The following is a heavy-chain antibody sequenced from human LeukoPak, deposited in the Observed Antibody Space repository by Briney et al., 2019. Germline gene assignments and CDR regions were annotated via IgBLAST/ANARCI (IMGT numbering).Heavy chain of an antibody. D-gene: IGHD5-24*01. J-gene: IGHJ6*02. CDR2: IWYDGSNK. Sequence: GRSLRLSCAASGFTFSSYGMHWVRQAPGKGLEWVAVIWYDGSNKYYADSVRGRFTISRDNSKNTLYLQMNSLRAEDTAVYYCAKDLQEMATITGQFYYYGMDVWGQGTTVTVSS. V-gene: IGHV3-33*06. CDR3: AKDLQEMATITGQFYYYGMDV. CDR1: GFTFSSYG.